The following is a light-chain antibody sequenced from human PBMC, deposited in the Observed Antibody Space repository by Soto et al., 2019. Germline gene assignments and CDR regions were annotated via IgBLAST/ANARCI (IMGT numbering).Light chain of an antibody. J-gene: IGKJ1*01. V-gene: IGKV1-27*01. CDR3: QKYNSAPWT. CDR2: AAS. CDR1: QGIRNY. Sequence: DIQMTQSPSSLSASVGDRVTITCRASQGIRNYLAWYQQKPGKVPKLLIYAASTLQSGVPSRFSGYGSGTHFTLTISSLQPEDVATYYCQKYNSAPWTFGQGTKVEIK.